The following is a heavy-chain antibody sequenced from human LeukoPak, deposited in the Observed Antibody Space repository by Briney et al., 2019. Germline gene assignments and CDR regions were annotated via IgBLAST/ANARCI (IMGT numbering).Heavy chain of an antibody. CDR3: ATPGPIVVVVAATDDAFDI. Sequence: ASVKVSCKVSGYTLTELSMHWVRQAPGKGLEWMGGFDPEDGETIYAQKFQGRVTMTEDTSTDTAYMELSSLRSEDTAVYYCATPGPIVVVVAATDDAFDIWGQGTTVTVSS. CDR2: FDPEDGET. V-gene: IGHV1-24*01. CDR1: GYTLTELS. J-gene: IGHJ3*02. D-gene: IGHD2-15*01.